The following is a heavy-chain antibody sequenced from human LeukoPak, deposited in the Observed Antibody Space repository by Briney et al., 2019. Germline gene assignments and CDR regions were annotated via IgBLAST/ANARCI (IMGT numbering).Heavy chain of an antibody. CDR1: GVAIRSGHW. CDR2: IHQSGST. Sequence: SETLSLTCDVSGVAIRSGHWWSWVRQIPGKGLEWIGEIHQSGSTNYHASLKSRVTIAVDTSKNQFSLKLSSVTAADTAVYYCGRAYYDDCYSYYYMDVWGKGTTVTVSS. CDR3: GRAYYDDCYSYYYMDV. J-gene: IGHJ6*03. D-gene: IGHD3-22*01. V-gene: IGHV4-4*02.